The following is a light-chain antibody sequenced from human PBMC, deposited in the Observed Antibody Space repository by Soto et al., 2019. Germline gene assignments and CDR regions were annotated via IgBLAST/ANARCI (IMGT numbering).Light chain of an antibody. CDR2: DVS. J-gene: IGKJ2*01. CDR1: QSVSSY. Sequence: EIVLTQSPATLSLSPGERATLSCRASQSVSSYLAWYQHKPGQAPRLLIYDVSSRATGIPARFSGSGSGTDVTLTIRSLESEDFAVYYCQQRSNCPPLYTFGQGTELEIK. CDR3: QQRSNCPPLYT. V-gene: IGKV3-11*01.